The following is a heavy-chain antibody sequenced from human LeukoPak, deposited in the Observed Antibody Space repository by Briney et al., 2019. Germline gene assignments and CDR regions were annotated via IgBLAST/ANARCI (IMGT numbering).Heavy chain of an antibody. CDR2: IKQDGSEK. J-gene: IGHJ1*01. D-gene: IGHD1-26*01. CDR1: GFTFSSYW. V-gene: IGHV3-7*01. CDR3: TRGDLVGVTGRAYQH. Sequence: GGSLRLSCAASGFTFSSYWMSWVRQAPGKGLEWVANIKQDGSEKHYMDSVKGRFTISRDNAKNSLYLQMNSLRAEDTAVYYCTRGDLVGVTGRAYQHWGQGTLATVSS.